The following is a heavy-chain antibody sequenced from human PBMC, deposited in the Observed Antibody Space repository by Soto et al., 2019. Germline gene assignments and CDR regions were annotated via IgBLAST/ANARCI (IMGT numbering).Heavy chain of an antibody. V-gene: IGHV5-10-1*01. CDR1: GYSFTNYW. CDR3: ARHVTIFGVVITVYYGMDV. CDR2: IDPTDSYT. Sequence: PGESLKISCKGSGYSFTNYWISWVRQMPGKGLEWMGRIDPTDSYTNYSPSFQGHVTISADKSISTAYLQWSSLKASDTAMYYCARHVTIFGVVITVYYGMDVWGQGTTVTVS. J-gene: IGHJ6*02. D-gene: IGHD3-3*01.